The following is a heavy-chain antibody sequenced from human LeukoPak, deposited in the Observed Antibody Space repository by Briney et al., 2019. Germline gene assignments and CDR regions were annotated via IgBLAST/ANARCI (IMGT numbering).Heavy chain of an antibody. CDR1: GGSISSYY. Sequence: SETLSLTCTVSGGSISSYYWSWIRQSPGKGLEWIGYIYYSGSTNYNPSLKSRVTISVDTSKDQFSLKLSSVTAADTAVYYCARTARYGSLQFDYWGQGTLVTVSS. CDR2: IYYSGST. CDR3: ARTARYGSLQFDY. V-gene: IGHV4-59*08. D-gene: IGHD1-1*01. J-gene: IGHJ4*02.